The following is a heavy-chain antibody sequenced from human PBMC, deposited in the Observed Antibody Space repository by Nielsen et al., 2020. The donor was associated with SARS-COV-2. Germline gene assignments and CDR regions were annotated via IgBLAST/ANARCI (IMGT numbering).Heavy chain of an antibody. V-gene: IGHV4-59*01. CDR1: GGSISSYY. J-gene: IGHJ4*02. Sequence: SETLSLTCTVSGGSISSYYWSWIRQPPGKGLEWIGYIYYSGSTNYNPSLKSRVTISVDTSKNQFSLKLSSVTAADTAVYYCATPITVDYFDYWGQGTLVTVSS. CDR3: ATPITVDYFDY. CDR2: IYYSGST.